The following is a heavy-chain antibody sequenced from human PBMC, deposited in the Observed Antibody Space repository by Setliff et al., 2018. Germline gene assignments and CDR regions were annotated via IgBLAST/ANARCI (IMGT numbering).Heavy chain of an antibody. Sequence: PSETLSLTCTVSPGSISRHYWSWFRQAPGKGLEWIGYRHDNGERDYNPSLGSRATISLDMSKNEFYLRMASVTSADTAVYYCVRSAVYCASDCYPRYFDSWGQGTLVNVSS. CDR3: VRSAVYCASDCYPRYFDS. V-gene: IGHV4-59*08. CDR1: PGSISRHY. J-gene: IGHJ4*02. CDR2: RHDNGER. D-gene: IGHD2-21*01.